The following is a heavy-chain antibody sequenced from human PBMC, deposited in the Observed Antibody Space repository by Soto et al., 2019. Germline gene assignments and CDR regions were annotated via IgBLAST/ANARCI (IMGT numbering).Heavy chain of an antibody. CDR3: AKEAVPYNGVWDWFDT. J-gene: IGHJ5*02. Sequence: EAQLLESGGGLVQPGGSLRLSCAASGFTFKNYAMTWVRQAPGKGLEWVSSIPGSGGGTYYADSVKGRFTVSRDDSKETLYLQMSRLRVDDTAVYFCAKEAVPYNGVWDWFDTWGQGTLVTVSS. V-gene: IGHV3-23*01. CDR1: GFTFKNYA. CDR2: IPGSGGGT. D-gene: IGHD3-10*01.